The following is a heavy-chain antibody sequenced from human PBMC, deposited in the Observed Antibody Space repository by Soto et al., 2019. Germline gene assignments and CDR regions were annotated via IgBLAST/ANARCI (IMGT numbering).Heavy chain of an antibody. J-gene: IGHJ6*02. CDR1: GFGFTRDA. CDR3: AADTGYYDLWSVYGMDV. D-gene: IGHD3-3*01. CDR2: IVVGSGNT. Sequence: SVKVSCTAAGFGFTRDAVRWGRQAREQRLEWIGWIVVGSGNTNYAQKFQERVTITRDMSTSTAYMELSSLRSEDTAVYYCAADTGYYDLWSVYGMDVWGQGTTVTVSS. V-gene: IGHV1-58*01.